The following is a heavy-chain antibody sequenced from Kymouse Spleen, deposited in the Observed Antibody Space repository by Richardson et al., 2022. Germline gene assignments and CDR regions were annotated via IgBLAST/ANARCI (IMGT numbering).Heavy chain of an antibody. CDR2: IYYSGST. D-gene: IGHD1-20*01,IGHD1-7*01. V-gene: IGHV4-61*01. J-gene: IGHJ6*02. Sequence: QVQLQESGPGLVKPSETLSLTCTVSGGSVSSGSYYWSWIRQPPGKGLEWIGYIYYSGSTNYNPSLKSRVTISVDTSKNQFSLKLSSVTAADTAVYYCARWGPNNWKYYYYYYGMDVWGQGTTVTVSS. CDR3: ARWGPNNWKYYYYYYGMDV. CDR1: GGSVSSGSYY.